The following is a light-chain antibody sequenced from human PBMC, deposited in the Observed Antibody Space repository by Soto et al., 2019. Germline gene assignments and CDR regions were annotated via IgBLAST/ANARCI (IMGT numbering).Light chain of an antibody. CDR1: QSVLYSSNNKNY. CDR2: WSS. CDR3: QPYYSTPLT. J-gene: IGKJ1*01. Sequence: DIVMTQSPDSLAVSLGERATINCKSSQSVLYSSNNKNYLAWYQQKPGQPPKLLIYWSSTRESGVHDRFSGSGSGTDFTLTISSLQAEDVAVYYCQPYYSTPLTFGQGTKVEIK. V-gene: IGKV4-1*01.